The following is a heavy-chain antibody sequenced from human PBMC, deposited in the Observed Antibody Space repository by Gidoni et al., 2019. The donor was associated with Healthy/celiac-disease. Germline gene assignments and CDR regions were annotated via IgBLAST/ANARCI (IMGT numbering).Heavy chain of an antibody. CDR2: ISGSGGST. J-gene: IGHJ4*02. D-gene: IGHD2-2*01. Sequence: EVQLLESGGGLVQPGGSLRLSCAASGFTFSSYAMSWVRQAPGKGLEWVSAISGSGGSTYYADSVKGRFTISRDKSKNTLYLQMNSLRAEDTAVYYCAKDLGGLGYCSSTSCYAGNYWGQGTLVTVSS. CDR3: AKDLGGLGYCSSTSCYAGNY. V-gene: IGHV3-23*01. CDR1: GFTFSSYA.